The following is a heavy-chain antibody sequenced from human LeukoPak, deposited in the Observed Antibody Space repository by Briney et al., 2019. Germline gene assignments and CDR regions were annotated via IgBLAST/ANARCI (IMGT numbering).Heavy chain of an antibody. CDR3: ARVKRYITAANWFDP. Sequence: PSETLSLTCTVSGGSISSSSYYWGWIRQPPGKGLEWIGSIYYSGSTYYNLSLKSRVTISVDTSKNQFSLKLSSVTAADTAVYYCARVKRYITAANWFDPWGQGTLVTVSS. V-gene: IGHV4-39*07. J-gene: IGHJ5*02. CDR2: IYYSGST. D-gene: IGHD1-14*01. CDR1: GGSISSSSYY.